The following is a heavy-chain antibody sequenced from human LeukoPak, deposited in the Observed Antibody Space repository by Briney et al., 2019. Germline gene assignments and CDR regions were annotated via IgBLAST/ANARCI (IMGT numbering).Heavy chain of an antibody. D-gene: IGHD6-19*01. Sequence: TLSLTCAVSGGSISSSNWWSWVRQPPGKGLEWIGEIYHSGSTNYNPSLKSRVTISVDKSKNQFSLKLSSVTAADTAVYYCARRAGYSSGWIGWFDPWGQGTLVTVSS. CDR2: IYHSGST. V-gene: IGHV4-4*02. CDR1: GGSISSSNW. CDR3: ARRAGYSSGWIGWFDP. J-gene: IGHJ5*02.